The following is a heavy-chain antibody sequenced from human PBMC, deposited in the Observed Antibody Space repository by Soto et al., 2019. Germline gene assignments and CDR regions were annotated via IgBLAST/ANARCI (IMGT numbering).Heavy chain of an antibody. CDR1: GGSISSYY. Sequence: QVQLQESGPGLVKPSETLSLTCTVSGGSISSYYWSWIRQPPGKGLEWIGYIYYSGSTNYNPPLKGRVTIPVDTSKYRSSVKRSSVSAADPAVYYCATLDTAVVDGFDYWGQGTLVTVSS. D-gene: IGHD5-18*01. J-gene: IGHJ4*02. CDR2: IYYSGST. V-gene: IGHV4-59*08. CDR3: ATLDTAVVDGFDY.